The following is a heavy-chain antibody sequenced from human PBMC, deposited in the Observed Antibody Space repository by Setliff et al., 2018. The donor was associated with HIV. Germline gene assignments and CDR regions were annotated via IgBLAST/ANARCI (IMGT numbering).Heavy chain of an antibody. J-gene: IGHJ4*02. Sequence: TLSLTCTVSGGSISSYYWSWIRQPPGKGLEWIGYIYYSGSTNYNPSLKSRVTISVDTSKNQFSLKLSSVTAADTAVYYCASSNYRFVYFDYWGQGTLVTVSS. V-gene: IGHV4-59*01. D-gene: IGHD1-7*01. CDR3: ASSNYRFVYFDY. CDR1: GGSISSYY. CDR2: IYYSGST.